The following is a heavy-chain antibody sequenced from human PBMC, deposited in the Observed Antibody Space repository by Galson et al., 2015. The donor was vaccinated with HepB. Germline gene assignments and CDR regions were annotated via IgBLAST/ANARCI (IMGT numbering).Heavy chain of an antibody. CDR3: PKGGMVRANHESFDY. CDR1: GFTFSSYG. D-gene: IGHD3-10*01. V-gene: IGHV3-30*18. Sequence: SLRLSCAASGFTFSSYGMHWVRQAPGKGLEWVAVISYDGSNEYYADSVKGRFTISRDNSRNTLFVQMNSLRVEDTAMYYCPKGGMVRANHESFDYWVQGTLITVSS. J-gene: IGHJ4*02. CDR2: ISYDGSNE.